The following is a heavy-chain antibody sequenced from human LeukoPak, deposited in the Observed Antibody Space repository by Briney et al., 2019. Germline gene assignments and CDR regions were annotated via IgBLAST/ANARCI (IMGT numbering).Heavy chain of an antibody. V-gene: IGHV3-33*01. Sequence: GGSLRLSCAASGFTFSSYGMHWVRQAPGKGLEWVAVIWYDGSNKYYADSVKGGFTISRDNSKNTLYLQMNSLRAEDTAVYYCARDVREQWLVYYYYGMDVWGQGTTVTVSS. CDR3: ARDVREQWLVYYYYGMDV. CDR2: IWYDGSNK. CDR1: GFTFSSYG. D-gene: IGHD6-19*01. J-gene: IGHJ6*02.